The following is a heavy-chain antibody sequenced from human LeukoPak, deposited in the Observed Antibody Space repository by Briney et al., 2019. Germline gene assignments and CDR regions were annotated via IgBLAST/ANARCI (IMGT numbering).Heavy chain of an antibody. D-gene: IGHD5-18*01. CDR1: GYTFTSYY. CDR2: INPSGGST. CDR3: AKPNRGYNYGYNPDDC. V-gene: IGHV1-46*01. J-gene: IGHJ4*02. Sequence: ASVKVSCKASGYTFTSYYMHWVRQAPGQGLEWMGIINPSGGSTSYAQKFQGRVTMTRDTSTSTVYMELSSLRAEDTAVYYCAKPNRGYNYGYNPDDCWGQGTLVTVSS.